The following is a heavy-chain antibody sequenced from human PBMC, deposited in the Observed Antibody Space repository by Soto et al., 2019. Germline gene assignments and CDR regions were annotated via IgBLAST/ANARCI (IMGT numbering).Heavy chain of an antibody. V-gene: IGHV5-51*01. Sequence: PGESLKISCQGSGYNFGAYWIGWVRQTPGKGLEWMGIIFPGDSDTRYRPSFQGQVTISVDRSINTAYLQWSSLKASDTAMYFCARGGIIGTPTDYWGQGTQVTVSS. CDR3: ARGGIIGTPTDY. D-gene: IGHD1-7*01. CDR1: GYNFGAYW. J-gene: IGHJ4*02. CDR2: IFPGDSDT.